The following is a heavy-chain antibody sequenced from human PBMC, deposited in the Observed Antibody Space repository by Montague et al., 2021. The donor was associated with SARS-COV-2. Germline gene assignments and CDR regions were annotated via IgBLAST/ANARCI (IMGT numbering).Heavy chain of an antibody. CDR1: GTSFSGYY. V-gene: IGHV4-34*09. CDR2: INHGGST. D-gene: IGHD3-3*01. Sequence: TLSLTCAVHGTSFSGYYWNWIRQPPGKGLEWIGEINHGGSTKYNPSLKSRVTISVDTSKNQFSLKLSSVTAADTAVYYCARAGITIFGVVTHYDYWGQGTLVTVSS. J-gene: IGHJ4*02. CDR3: ARAGITIFGVVTHYDY.